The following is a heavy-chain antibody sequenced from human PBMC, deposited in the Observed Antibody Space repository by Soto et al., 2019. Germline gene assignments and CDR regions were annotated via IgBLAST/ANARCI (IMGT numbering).Heavy chain of an antibody. V-gene: IGHV3-21*01. CDR2: ISSSSSYI. CDR3: ARDLGSGSYDY. Sequence: EVQLVESGGGLVKPGGSLRLSCAASGFTFSSYSMNWVRQASGKGLEWVSSISSSSSYIYYADSVKGRFTISRDNAKSSLYLQMNSLRAEDTAVYYCARDLGSGSYDYWGQGTLVTVSS. D-gene: IGHD1-26*01. J-gene: IGHJ4*02. CDR1: GFTFSSYS.